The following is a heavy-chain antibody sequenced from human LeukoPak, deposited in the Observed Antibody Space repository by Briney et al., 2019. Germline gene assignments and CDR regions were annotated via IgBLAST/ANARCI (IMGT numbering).Heavy chain of an antibody. CDR1: GFTFSSYW. CDR2: INTDGSTT. Sequence: GGSLRLSCAASGFTFSSYWMHWVRHVPGKGLVWVSRINTDGSTTSYAASVKGRFTISRDNSGNTVYLHMTSLRPEDTAVYFCAREGHTSGFCGSFDIWGQGTTVTISS. D-gene: IGHD5-12*01. J-gene: IGHJ3*02. CDR3: AREGHTSGFCGSFDI. V-gene: IGHV3-74*01.